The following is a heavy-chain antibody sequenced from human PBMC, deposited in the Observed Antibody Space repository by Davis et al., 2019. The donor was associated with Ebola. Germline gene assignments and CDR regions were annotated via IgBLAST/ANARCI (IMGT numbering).Heavy chain of an antibody. CDR3: ARDSSKLVGASDFDY. D-gene: IGHD1-26*01. Sequence: GGSLRLSCAASGFTFSTYWMRWVRQAPGQGLVWVANIKHDGSEGYYVDSVKGRFTISRDNAKNSLFLQMNSLRAEDTAVYYCARDSSKLVGASDFDYWGQGTLVTVSS. CDR2: IKHDGSEG. V-gene: IGHV3-7*03. J-gene: IGHJ4*02. CDR1: GFTFSTYW.